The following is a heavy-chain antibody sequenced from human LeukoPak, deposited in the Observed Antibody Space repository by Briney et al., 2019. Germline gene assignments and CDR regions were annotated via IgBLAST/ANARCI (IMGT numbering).Heavy chain of an antibody. Sequence: PGGSLRLSCAASEFTFSNYGIHWVRQAPGKGLEWVSFIRFDGTKKYYADSVKGRFTISRDNSKNTQYLQMNSQRTEDTAGYYCAKDGRSTERDGGAFDIWGQGTMVTVSS. CDR3: AKDGRSTERDGGAFDI. D-gene: IGHD2-2*01. J-gene: IGHJ3*02. V-gene: IGHV3-30*02. CDR2: IRFDGTKK. CDR1: EFTFSNYG.